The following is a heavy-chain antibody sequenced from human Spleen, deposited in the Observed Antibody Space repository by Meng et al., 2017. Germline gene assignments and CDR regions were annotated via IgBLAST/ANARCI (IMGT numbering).Heavy chain of an antibody. V-gene: IGHV1-2*06. D-gene: IGHD6-19*01. Sequence: ASVKVSCKPSGYNFPDYWLHWVRRAPGQGLEWMGRIDPKSGDTHYAQRFQGRVTMTGDTSISTAYMELSGLRSDDTAMYYCARERAATVAGAAFDIWGQGTMVTVSS. CDR1: GYNFPDYW. CDR2: IDPKSGDT. J-gene: IGHJ3*02. CDR3: ARERAATVAGAAFDI.